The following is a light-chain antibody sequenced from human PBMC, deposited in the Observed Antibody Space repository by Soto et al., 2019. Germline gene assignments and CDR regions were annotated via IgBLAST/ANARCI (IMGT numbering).Light chain of an antibody. V-gene: IGKV3-11*01. CDR2: DAS. J-gene: IGKJ5*01. Sequence: EIVMTHSPATLSVCHGERATLSCRASQSVSSFLAWYRQNPGQAPRLLIYDASNRATGIPARFSGSGSGTDFTLTIISLEPEDFAVYYCQQRSNWPVTFGQGTRLEI. CDR1: QSVSSF. CDR3: QQRSNWPVT.